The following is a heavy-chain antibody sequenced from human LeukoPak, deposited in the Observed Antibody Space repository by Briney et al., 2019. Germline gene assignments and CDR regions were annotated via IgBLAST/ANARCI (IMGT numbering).Heavy chain of an antibody. CDR1: GYSFPTYW. Sequence: GESLKISCKGSGYSFPTYWIAWVRQMPGKGLEWTGIIYPGESNIRYSPSFQGQVTISADKSISTAYLQWSSLKASDTAMYYCARPPSRGYSSSFEYWGQGTLVTVSS. D-gene: IGHD2-2*03. CDR3: ARPPSRGYSSSFEY. J-gene: IGHJ4*02. CDR2: IYPGESNI. V-gene: IGHV5-51*01.